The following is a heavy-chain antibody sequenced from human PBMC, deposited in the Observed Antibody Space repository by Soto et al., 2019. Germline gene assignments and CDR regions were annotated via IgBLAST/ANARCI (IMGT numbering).Heavy chain of an antibody. V-gene: IGHV4-30-4*01. CDR2: VYYSGSS. CDR1: GGSINNDAFY. J-gene: IGHJ2*01. Sequence: PSETLSLTCSVSGGSINNDAFYWSWLRQTPGKGLQWIGYVYYSGSSDCIPSLKSRLSMSIDKSKNQFTLKLSSVTAADTAIYYCARMSYYYDKWYFDLWGRGTLVTVSS. CDR3: ARMSYYYDKWYFDL. D-gene: IGHD3-22*01.